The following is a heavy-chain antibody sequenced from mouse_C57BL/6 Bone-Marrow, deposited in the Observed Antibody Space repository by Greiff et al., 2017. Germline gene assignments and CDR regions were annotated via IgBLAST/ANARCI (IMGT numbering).Heavy chain of an antibody. CDR3: ARRGAYYSYYYAMDY. CDR1: GYAFRSSW. V-gene: IGHV1-82*01. D-gene: IGHD2-12*01. J-gene: IGHJ4*01. Sequence: VQLVESGPELVKPGASVKISCKASGYAFRSSWMNWVKQRPGKGLEWIGRIYPGDGDTNYNGKFKGKATLTADKSSSTAYMQLSSLTSEDSAVYFCARRGAYYSYYYAMDYWGQGTSVTVSS. CDR2: IYPGDGDT.